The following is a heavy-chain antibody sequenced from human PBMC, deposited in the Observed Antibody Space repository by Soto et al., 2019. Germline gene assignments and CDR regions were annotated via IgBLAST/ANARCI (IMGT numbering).Heavy chain of an antibody. CDR2: ISYDGSNK. J-gene: IGHJ6*02. Sequence: GGSLRLSCAASGFTFSSYGMHWVRQAPGKGLEWVAVISYDGSNKYYADSVKGRFTISRDNSKNTLYLQMNSLRAEDTAVYYCAKGLWVRWLQRTPYYYGMDVWGQGTTVTVSS. CDR1: GFTFSSYG. CDR3: AKGLWVRWLQRTPYYYGMDV. V-gene: IGHV3-30*18. D-gene: IGHD5-12*01.